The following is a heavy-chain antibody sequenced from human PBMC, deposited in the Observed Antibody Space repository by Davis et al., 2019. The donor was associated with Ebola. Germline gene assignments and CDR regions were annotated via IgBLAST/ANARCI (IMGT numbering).Heavy chain of an antibody. CDR1: GYTFTNYG. J-gene: IGHJ6*04. CDR2: ISAYNGNT. CDR3: ASGGRIAGIDLIQVGGMDF. V-gene: IGHV1-18*04. Sequence: ASVKVSCKASGYTFTNYGLTWVRQAPGQGLEWMGWISAYNGNTNYAQKLQGRVTMTTDTSTSTAYMELRSLRSDDTAVYYCASGGRIAGIDLIQVGGMDFWGKGTTVTVSS. D-gene: IGHD1-20*01.